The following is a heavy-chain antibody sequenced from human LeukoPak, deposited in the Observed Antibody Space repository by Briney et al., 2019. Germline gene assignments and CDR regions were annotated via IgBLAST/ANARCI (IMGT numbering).Heavy chain of an antibody. V-gene: IGHV3-33*01. J-gene: IGHJ4*02. CDR3: ARDRAMVVGSSWYYDY. D-gene: IGHD5-18*01. CDR2: IWYDGSNK. Sequence: GRSLRLSCAASGFTFSSYGMHWVRQAPGKGLEWVSLIWYDGSNKYYADFVKGRFTISRDNSKNTLNLQMNSLRAEDTALYYCARDRAMVVGSSWYYDYWGQGTLVTVSS. CDR1: GFTFSSYG.